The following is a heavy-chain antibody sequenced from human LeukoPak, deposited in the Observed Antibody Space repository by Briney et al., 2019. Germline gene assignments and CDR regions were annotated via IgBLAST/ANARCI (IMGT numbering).Heavy chain of an antibody. CDR2: IKPGGNEK. CDR3: ATFRFLGT. D-gene: IGHD3-3*01. Sequence: PGGSLRLSCAASGFTFSSYWMTWVRQGPGKGLEWVANIKPGGNEKYYVDSVKGRFTISRDNVKNSLYLQVNSLRAEDAAIYYCATFRFLGTWGQGAMVTVSP. V-gene: IGHV3-7*03. CDR1: GFTFSSYW. J-gene: IGHJ3*01.